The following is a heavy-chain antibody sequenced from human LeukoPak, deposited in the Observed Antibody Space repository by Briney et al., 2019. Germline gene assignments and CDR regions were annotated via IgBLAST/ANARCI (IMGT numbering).Heavy chain of an antibody. V-gene: IGHV4-38-2*01. J-gene: IGHJ5*02. CDR3: ARAYSNWFDP. CDR1: GYSISSGYY. CDR2: IYHSGST. Sequence: PSETLSLTCAVSGYSISSGYYWGWIRQPPGKGLEWIGSIYHSGSTYYNPSLKSRVTMSVDTSKNQFSLKLTSVTAADTAVYYCARAYSNWFDPRGQGTLVTVSS. D-gene: IGHD4-11*01.